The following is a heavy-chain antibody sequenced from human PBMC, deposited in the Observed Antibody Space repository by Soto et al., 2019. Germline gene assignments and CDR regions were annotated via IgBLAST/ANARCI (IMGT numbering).Heavy chain of an antibody. CDR1: GYTFTSYY. D-gene: IGHD6-13*01. CDR3: ASSEAAAGPLDFDY. V-gene: IGHV1-46*03. J-gene: IGHJ4*02. Sequence: QVQLVQSGAEVKKPGASVKVSCKASGYTFTSYYMHWVRQAPGQGLEWMGIINPSGGSTSYAQKFQGRVTVTRDTSKSTVYMELSSLRSEDTAVYYCASSEAAAGPLDFDYWGQGTLVTVSS. CDR2: INPSGGST.